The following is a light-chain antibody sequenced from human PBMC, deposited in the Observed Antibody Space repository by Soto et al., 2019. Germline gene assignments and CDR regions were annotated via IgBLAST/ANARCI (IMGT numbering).Light chain of an antibody. CDR1: QSVSSSY. V-gene: IGKV3-20*01. J-gene: IGKJ3*01. CDR3: QQYCNSPLFT. Sequence: EIVLTQSPGTLSLSPGERATLSCRASQSVSSSYLAWYQQKPGQAPRLLIYGASSRATGIPDRFSGSGSGTDFTITISRLEPEDFAVYYCQQYCNSPLFTFGPGTKVDIK. CDR2: GAS.